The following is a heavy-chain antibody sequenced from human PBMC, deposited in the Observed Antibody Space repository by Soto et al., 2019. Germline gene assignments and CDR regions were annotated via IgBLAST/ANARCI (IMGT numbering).Heavy chain of an antibody. J-gene: IGHJ4*02. CDR1: GFTFSSYG. CDR2: ISYDGSNK. CDR3: AGSSSWYSIDY. V-gene: IGHV3-30*03. D-gene: IGHD6-13*01. Sequence: GGSLRLSCAASGFTFSSYGVHWVRQAPGKGLEWVAVISYDGSNKYYADSVKGRFTISRDNSKNTLYLQMNSLRAEDTAVYYCAGSSSWYSIDYWGQGALVTVSS.